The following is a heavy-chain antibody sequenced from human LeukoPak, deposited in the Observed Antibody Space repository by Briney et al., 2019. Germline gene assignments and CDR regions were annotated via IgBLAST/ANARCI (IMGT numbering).Heavy chain of an antibody. CDR3: SWSLNY. CDR1: GFPFSYSW. V-gene: IGHV3-7*01. J-gene: IGHJ4*02. CDR2: IKGDRSEQ. Sequence: PGGSLRLSCAASGFPFSYSWMDWVRQAPGKGLEWVANIKGDRSEQYYVDSVKGRFTVSRDNAKNSLYLQMNNLRAEDTAVYFCSWSLNYWGQGILVTVSS. D-gene: IGHD3-10*01.